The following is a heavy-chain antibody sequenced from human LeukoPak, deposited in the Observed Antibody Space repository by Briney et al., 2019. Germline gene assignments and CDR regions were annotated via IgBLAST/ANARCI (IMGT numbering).Heavy chain of an antibody. J-gene: IGHJ4*02. Sequence: GGSLRLSCAASGFTFSSYAMSWVRQAPGKGLEWVSAISGSGGSTYYADSVKGRFTISRDNSKNTLYLQMNSLRAEDTAVYYCAKDWSHYYDSSGYRFGFDYWGQGTLVTVSS. D-gene: IGHD3-22*01. CDR1: GFTFSSYA. CDR2: ISGSGGST. V-gene: IGHV3-23*01. CDR3: AKDWSHYYDSSGYRFGFDY.